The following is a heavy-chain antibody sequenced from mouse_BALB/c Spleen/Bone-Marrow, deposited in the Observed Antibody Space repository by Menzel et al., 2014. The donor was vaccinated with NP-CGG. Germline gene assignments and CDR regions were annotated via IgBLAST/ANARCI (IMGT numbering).Heavy chain of an antibody. J-gene: IGHJ4*01. Sequence: QVHLQQPGAELARPGASVKLSCKASGYTFTSYWMHWVKQRPGQGLEWIGAIYPGNDDTRYTQKFKGEATLTADKSSSTAYMQLSSLASEDSAVYYCAREGYYYGSSIYYAMDYWGQGTSVTVSS. V-gene: IGHV1-87*01. CDR3: AREGYYYGSSIYYAMDY. CDR1: GYTFTSYW. D-gene: IGHD1-1*01. CDR2: IYPGNDDT.